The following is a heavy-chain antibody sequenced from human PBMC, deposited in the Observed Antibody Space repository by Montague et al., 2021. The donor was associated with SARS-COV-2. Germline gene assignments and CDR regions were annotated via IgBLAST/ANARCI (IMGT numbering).Heavy chain of an antibody. V-gene: IGHV2-70*01. Sequence: PALVKPTQTLTLTCTFSGFSLSTNGVGVGWIRQPPGKALEWLALIYWDVDKYYSTSLKTRLTISKDTSKNQVVLTMTNMDPVDTATYYCARIWGATRGDAFDIWGQGTMVTVSS. J-gene: IGHJ3*02. D-gene: IGHD1-26*01. CDR3: ARIWGATRGDAFDI. CDR1: GFSLSTNGVG. CDR2: IYWDVDK.